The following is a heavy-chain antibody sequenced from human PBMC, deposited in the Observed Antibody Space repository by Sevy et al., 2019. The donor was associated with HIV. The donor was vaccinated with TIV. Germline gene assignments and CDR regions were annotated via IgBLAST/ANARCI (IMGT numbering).Heavy chain of an antibody. V-gene: IGHV3-33*01. D-gene: IGHD3-22*01. CDR3: ARGGDFNDRSAKRDFDY. CDR1: GFTFSNYG. Sequence: GESLKISCAASGFTFSNYGMHWVRQAPGKGLEWVAVIWNDGSNKYYADSVKGRFTISRDNSKNTLYLQMNSLRVEDTAVYFCARGGDFNDRSAKRDFDYWGPGTLVTVSS. J-gene: IGHJ4*02. CDR2: IWNDGSNK.